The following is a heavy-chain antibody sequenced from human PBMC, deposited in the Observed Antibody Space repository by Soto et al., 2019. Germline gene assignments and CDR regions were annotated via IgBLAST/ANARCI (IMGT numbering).Heavy chain of an antibody. Sequence: QVQLVQSGAEVKKPGSSVKVSCKVPGGAFSSYDISWVRQAPGQGLDWMGGIIPLFETTNYAQKFQGRVTITADKSTSTAYMELSRMRSEDTAVYYCVTDITTGYYDMDVWGQGTTVTDSS. D-gene: IGHD4-4*01. CDR3: VTDITTGYYDMDV. J-gene: IGHJ6*02. CDR2: IIPLFETT. CDR1: GGAFSSYD. V-gene: IGHV1-69*06.